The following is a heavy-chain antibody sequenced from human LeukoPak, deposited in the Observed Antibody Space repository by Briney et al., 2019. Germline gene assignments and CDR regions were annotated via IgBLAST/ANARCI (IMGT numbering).Heavy chain of an antibody. J-gene: IGHJ3*02. D-gene: IGHD2/OR15-2a*01. CDR1: GFTFSSYA. CDR2: ISYDGSNK. V-gene: IGHV3-30*04. Sequence: PGRSLRLSCAASGFTFSSYAMHWVRQAPGKGLEWVAVISYDGSNKYYADPVKGRFTISRDNSKNTLYLQMNSLRAEDTAVYYCAREGLSDAFDIWGQGTMVTVSS. CDR3: AREGLSDAFDI.